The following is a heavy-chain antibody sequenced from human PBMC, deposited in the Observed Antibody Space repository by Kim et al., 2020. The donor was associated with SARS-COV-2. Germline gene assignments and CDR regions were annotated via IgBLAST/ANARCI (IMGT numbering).Heavy chain of an antibody. CDR3: ASSGHVFYYYYYGMDV. CDR1: GGSVSSGSYY. Sequence: SETLSLTCTVSGGSVSSGSYYWSWIRQPPGKGLEWIGYIYYSGSTNYNPSLKSRVTISVDTSKNQFSLKLSSVTAADTAVYYCASSGHVFYYYYYGMDVWGQGTTVTVSS. D-gene: IGHD3-16*01. V-gene: IGHV4-61*01. CDR2: IYYSGST. J-gene: IGHJ6*02.